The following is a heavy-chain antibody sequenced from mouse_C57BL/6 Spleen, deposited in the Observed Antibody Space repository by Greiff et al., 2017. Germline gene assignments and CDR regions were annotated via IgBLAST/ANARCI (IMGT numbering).Heavy chain of an antibody. CDR1: GFPFSAYG. Sequence: EVKLMESGGGLVKPGGSLKLSCAASGFPFSAYGMNWFRQAPKKGLEWFAYISSGSSTIYYADTLKGRFTISRDNAKNTLFLQMTSLRSEDTAMYYCARSDGYLWFAYWGQGTLVTVSA. CDR3: ARSDGYLWFAY. V-gene: IGHV5-17*01. D-gene: IGHD2-3*01. J-gene: IGHJ3*01. CDR2: ISSGSSTI.